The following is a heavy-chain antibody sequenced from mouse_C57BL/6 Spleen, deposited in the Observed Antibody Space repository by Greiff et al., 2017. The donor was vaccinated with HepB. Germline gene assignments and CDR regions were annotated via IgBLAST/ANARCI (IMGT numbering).Heavy chain of an antibody. CDR3: TTAYGSSYYDMDY. CDR1: GFNIKDYY. Sequence: VQLQQSGAELVRPGASVKLSCTASGFNIKDYYMHWVKQRPEQGLEWIGRIDPEDGDTEYAPKFQGKATMTADTSSNTAYLQLSSLTSEDTAVYYCTTAYGSSYYDMDYWGKGTSVTVSS. V-gene: IGHV14-1*01. J-gene: IGHJ4*01. D-gene: IGHD1-1*01. CDR2: IDPEDGDT.